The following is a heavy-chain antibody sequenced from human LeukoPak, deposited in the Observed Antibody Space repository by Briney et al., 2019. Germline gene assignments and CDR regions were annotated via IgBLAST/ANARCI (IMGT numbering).Heavy chain of an antibody. CDR1: GGSISSSSYY. J-gene: IGHJ4*02. CDR3: ARDVEGATSN. D-gene: IGHD1-26*01. Sequence: SETLSLTCTVSGGSISSSSYYWGWIRQPPGKGLERIGSIYYSGSTYYNPSLKSRVTISVDTSKNQFSLKLSSVTAADTAVYYCARDVEGATSNWGQGTLVTVSS. CDR2: IYYSGST. V-gene: IGHV4-39*07.